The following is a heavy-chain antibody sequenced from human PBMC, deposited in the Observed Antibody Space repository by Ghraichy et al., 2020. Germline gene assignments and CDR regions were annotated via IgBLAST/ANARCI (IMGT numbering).Heavy chain of an antibody. CDR1: GFTFSSYS. CDR2: ISSSSSYI. J-gene: IGHJ6*02. Sequence: GESLNISCAASGFTFSSYSMHWVRQAPGKGLEWVSSISSSSSYIYYADSVKGRFTISRDNAKNTLYLQMNSLRAEDTAVYYCARDGRSISCNYYDYYGMDVWGQGTTVTVSS. D-gene: IGHD2-2*01. V-gene: IGHV3-21*01. CDR3: ARDGRSISCNYYDYYGMDV.